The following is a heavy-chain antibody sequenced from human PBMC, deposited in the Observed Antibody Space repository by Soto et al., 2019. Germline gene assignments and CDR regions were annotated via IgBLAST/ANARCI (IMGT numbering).Heavy chain of an antibody. D-gene: IGHD6-6*01. CDR3: ARLDSSSVYYYYGMDV. J-gene: IGHJ6*02. Sequence: PGESLKISCKGSGYSFTSYWTSWVRQMPGKGLEWMGRIDPSDSYTNYSPSFQGHVTISADKSISTAYLQWSSLKASDTAMYYCARLDSSSVYYYYGMDVWGQGTTVTVSS. CDR1: GYSFTSYW. V-gene: IGHV5-10-1*01. CDR2: IDPSDSYT.